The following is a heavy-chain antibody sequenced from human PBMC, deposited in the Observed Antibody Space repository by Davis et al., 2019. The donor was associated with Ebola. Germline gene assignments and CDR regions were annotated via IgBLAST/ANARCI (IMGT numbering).Heavy chain of an antibody. Sequence: GGSLRLSCAVSGVTFRNYVMSWVRQAPGKGPEWVSGMSASGDRANYADSVRGRFTISRDNSKNTVYLQLDRLRVEDTATYYCTTSYVGIVYASDVWGQGSKVVVSS. CDR3: TTSYVGIVYASDV. D-gene: IGHD3-10*02. V-gene: IGHV3-23*01. CDR2: MSASGDRA. CDR1: GVTFRNYV. J-gene: IGHJ3*01.